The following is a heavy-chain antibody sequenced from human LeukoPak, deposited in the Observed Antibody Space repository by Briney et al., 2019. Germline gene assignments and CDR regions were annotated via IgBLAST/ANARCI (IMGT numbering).Heavy chain of an antibody. CDR1: GFTFTSYW. D-gene: IGHD2-21*01. CDR3: ARSSYYCFDY. Sequence: GGSLRPSCAASGFTFTSYWMYWVRQAPGKGLEWVADIKEDGSEKYYVDSVKGRFTISRDNAKNSLYLQMNSLRAEDTAVYYCARSSYYCFDYWGQGTLVTVSS. CDR2: IKEDGSEK. J-gene: IGHJ4*02. V-gene: IGHV3-7*01.